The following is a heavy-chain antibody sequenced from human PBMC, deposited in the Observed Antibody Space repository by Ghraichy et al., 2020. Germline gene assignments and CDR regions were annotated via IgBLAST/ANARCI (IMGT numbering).Heavy chain of an antibody. CDR2: IYYSGST. Sequence: SETLSLTCTVSGGSISSSTHYWGWIRQPPGKGLEWIGTIYYSGSTYYNPSLKSRVTISVDTSKNQFSLKLSSVTAADTAVYYCARDAGLVRGDPYNWFDLWGQGTLVTIAS. CDR3: ARDAGLVRGDPYNWFDL. V-gene: IGHV4-39*07. D-gene: IGHD3-10*01. J-gene: IGHJ5*02. CDR1: GGSISSSTHY.